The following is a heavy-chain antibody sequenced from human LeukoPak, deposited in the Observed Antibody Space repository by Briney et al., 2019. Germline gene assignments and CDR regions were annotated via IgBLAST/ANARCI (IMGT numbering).Heavy chain of an antibody. CDR2: IKNDGSEE. V-gene: IGHV3-7*01. J-gene: IGHJ4*02. CDR3: ARAIRGSAVDTGDR. D-gene: IGHD3-10*01. Sequence: PGGSLRLSCAASGFTFSRYWMRWVRQAPGKGLEGVANIKNDGSEEYYVDSVKGRFTISRDNARNSLFLQMNSLTVEDTAVYYCARAIRGSAVDTGDRWGQGTPVTVSS. CDR1: GFTFSRYW.